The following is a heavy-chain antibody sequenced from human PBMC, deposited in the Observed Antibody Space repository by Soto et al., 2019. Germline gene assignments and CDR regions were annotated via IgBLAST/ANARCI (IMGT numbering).Heavy chain of an antibody. J-gene: IGHJ1*01. V-gene: IGHV3-66*01. Sequence: EVQLVESGGGLVQPGGSLRLSCAASGFTVSSNYMSWVRQAPGKGLEWVSVIYSGSSTYYADSVKGRFTISRDNSKNTLYLQMNSLRAEDTAVYYCARDRIAVAGNPEYFQHWGQGTLVTVSS. CDR2: IYSGSST. D-gene: IGHD6-19*01. CDR1: GFTVSSNY. CDR3: ARDRIAVAGNPEYFQH.